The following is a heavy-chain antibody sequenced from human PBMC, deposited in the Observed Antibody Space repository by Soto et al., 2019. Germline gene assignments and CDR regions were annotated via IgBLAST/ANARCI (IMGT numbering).Heavy chain of an antibody. J-gene: IGHJ1*01. CDR2: ISGSGGST. CDR3: AKGQWLVLAEYFQH. Sequence: LRLSCAASGFTFSSYAMSWVRQAPGKGLEWVSAISGSGGSTYYADSVKGRFTISRDNSKNTLYLQMNSLRAEDTAVYYCAKGQWLVLAEYFQHWGQGTLVTVSS. V-gene: IGHV3-23*01. CDR1: GFTFSSYA. D-gene: IGHD6-19*01.